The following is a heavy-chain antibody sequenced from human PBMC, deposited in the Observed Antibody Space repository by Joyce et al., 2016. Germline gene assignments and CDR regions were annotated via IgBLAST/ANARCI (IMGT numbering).Heavy chain of an antibody. Sequence: EVQLVQSGAEVKKPGESLKISCKASGSTFTGDWIGWVRHMPGKCLEWMGIIYSCASDTRYSPSFQGQVTISAEKSISTAYLQWSSLKASDTAMYYCARLWWAGKDLGAFDIWGQGTMVTVSS. CDR1: GSTFTGDW. CDR3: ARLWWAGKDLGAFDI. CDR2: IYSCASDT. D-gene: IGHD4/OR15-4a*01. J-gene: IGHJ3*02. V-gene: IGHV5-51*01.